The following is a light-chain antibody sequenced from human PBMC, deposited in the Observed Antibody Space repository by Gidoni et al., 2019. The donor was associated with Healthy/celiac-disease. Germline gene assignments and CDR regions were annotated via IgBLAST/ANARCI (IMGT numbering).Light chain of an antibody. J-gene: IGLJ2*01. Sequence: SDELTQPPPGSVAPGQTASITCSGDKLGDKYACWYQQQPDQSPVLVIYQDSKRPSGIPERFSGSNSGNTATLTISGTQAMDEADYYCQAWDSSTALVFGGGTKLTVL. CDR3: QAWDSSTALV. V-gene: IGLV3-1*01. CDR2: QDS. CDR1: KLGDKY.